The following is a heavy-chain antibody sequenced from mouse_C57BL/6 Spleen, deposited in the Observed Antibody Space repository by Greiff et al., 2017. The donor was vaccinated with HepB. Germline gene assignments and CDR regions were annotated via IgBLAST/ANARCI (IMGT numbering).Heavy chain of an antibody. CDR1: GYTFTDYE. J-gene: IGHJ3*01. CDR2: IDPETGGT. V-gene: IGHV1-15*01. Sequence: VHLVESGAELVRPGASVTLSCKASGYTFTDYEMHWVKQTPVHGLEWIGAIDPETGGTAYNQKFKGKAILTADKSSSTAYMELRSLTSEDSAVYYCTGYSNYGAYWGQGTLVTVSA. D-gene: IGHD2-5*01. CDR3: TGYSNYGAY.